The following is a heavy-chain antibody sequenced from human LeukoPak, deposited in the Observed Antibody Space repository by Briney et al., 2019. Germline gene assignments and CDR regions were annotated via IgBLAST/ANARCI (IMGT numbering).Heavy chain of an antibody. CDR3: ARSSGSYTLTPFDY. V-gene: IGHV3-30*03. CDR2: ISYDGSNK. J-gene: IGHJ4*02. D-gene: IGHD1-26*01. CDR1: GFTFSSYG. Sequence: GGSLRLSCAASGFTFSSYGMHWVRQAPGKGLEWVAVISYDGSNKYYADSVKGRFTISRDNSKNTLYLQMNSLRAEDTAVYYCARSSGSYTLTPFDYWGQGTLVTVSS.